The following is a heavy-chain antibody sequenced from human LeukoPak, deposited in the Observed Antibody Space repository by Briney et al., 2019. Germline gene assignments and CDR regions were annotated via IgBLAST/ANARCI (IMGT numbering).Heavy chain of an antibody. V-gene: IGHV1-2*02. Sequence: ASVKVSCKASGYTFTDYYIHWVRQAPGQGLEWMGWINPKSGGTHYAQKFQGRVTMTRDTSISTAYMELGRLTSDDTAVYYCARGKGYSYGNWGQGTLVTVSS. CDR2: INPKSGGT. CDR3: ARGKGYSYGN. CDR1: GYTFTDYY. D-gene: IGHD5-18*01. J-gene: IGHJ4*02.